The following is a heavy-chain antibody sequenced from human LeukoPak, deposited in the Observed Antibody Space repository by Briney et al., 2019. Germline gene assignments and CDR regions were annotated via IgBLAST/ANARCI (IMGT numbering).Heavy chain of an antibody. Sequence: SETLSLTCAVYGGSFSGYYWSWIRQPPGKGLEWIGSIHYSGSTYYNPSLKSRVTISVDTSKNQFSLKLSSVTAADTAVYYCARLTMIVAEDYGMDVWGQGTTVTVSS. CDR3: ARLTMIVAEDYGMDV. CDR1: GGSFSGYY. D-gene: IGHD3-22*01. V-gene: IGHV4-34*01. J-gene: IGHJ6*02. CDR2: IHYSGST.